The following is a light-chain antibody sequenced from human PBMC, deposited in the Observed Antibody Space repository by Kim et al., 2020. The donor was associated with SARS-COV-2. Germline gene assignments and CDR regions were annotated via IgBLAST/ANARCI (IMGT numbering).Light chain of an antibody. V-gene: IGKV1-27*01. J-gene: IGKJ1*01. Sequence: SASVGDTVTITCRASQGISNYLAWYQQKPGKVPKVLIFGASALQSGVPSRFSGSGSGTDFTLTISSLQPEDVATYYCQKYNGAPWTFGQGTKVDIK. CDR1: QGISNY. CDR3: QKYNGAPWT. CDR2: GAS.